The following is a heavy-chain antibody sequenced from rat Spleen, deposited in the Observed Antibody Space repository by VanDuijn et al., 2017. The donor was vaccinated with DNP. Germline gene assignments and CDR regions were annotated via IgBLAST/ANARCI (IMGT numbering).Heavy chain of an antibody. CDR2: INTDGGST. CDR1: GFTFSSYW. V-gene: IGHV5-58*01. D-gene: IGHD1-11*01. J-gene: IGHJ2*01. Sequence: EVQLVKTGGGLVQPGRSLKLSCVASGFTFSSYWMYWIRQAPGKGLEWVASINTDGGSTYYPDSVKGRFTISRDNAENTVYLQMNSLQTEDTATYYCARDRRGYFDYWGQGAMVTVSS. CDR3: ARDRRGYFDY.